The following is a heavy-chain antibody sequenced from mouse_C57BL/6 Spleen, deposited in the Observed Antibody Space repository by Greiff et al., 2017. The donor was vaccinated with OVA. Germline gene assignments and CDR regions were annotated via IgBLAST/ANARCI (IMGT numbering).Heavy chain of an antibody. CDR2: IDPSDSYT. CDR1: GYTFTSYW. V-gene: IGHV1-69*01. CDR3: ARALGRRYFDY. J-gene: IGHJ2*01. D-gene: IGHD4-1*01. Sequence: VKLQQPGAELVMPGASVKLSCKASGYTFTSYWMHWVKQRPGQGLEWIGEIDPSDSYTNYNQKFKGKSTLTVDKSSSTAYMQLSSLTSEDSAVYYCARALGRRYFDYWGQGTTLTVSS.